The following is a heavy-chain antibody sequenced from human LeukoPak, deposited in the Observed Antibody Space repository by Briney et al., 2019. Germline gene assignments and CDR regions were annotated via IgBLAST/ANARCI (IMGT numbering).Heavy chain of an antibody. CDR1: GFTFSSYG. V-gene: IGHV3-30*18. Sequence: PGGSLRLSCAASGFTFSSYGMHWVRQAPGKGLEWVAVISYDGSNKYYADSVKGRFTISRDNSKNTLYLQMNSLRAEDRAVYYCAKDPEQWLVRVSWFDPWGQGTLVTVSS. D-gene: IGHD6-19*01. CDR3: AKDPEQWLVRVSWFDP. CDR2: ISYDGSNK. J-gene: IGHJ5*02.